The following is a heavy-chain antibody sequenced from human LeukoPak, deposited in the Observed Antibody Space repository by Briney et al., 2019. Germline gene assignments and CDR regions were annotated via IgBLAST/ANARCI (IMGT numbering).Heavy chain of an antibody. D-gene: IGHD2-15*01. CDR2: FDPEDGET. CDR1: GYTLTELS. Sequence: RASVKVSCKVSGYTLTELSMHWVRQAPGKGLEWLGGFDPEDGETIYAQKFQGRVTMTEDTSTDTAYMELSSLRSEDTAVYYCATARCRSGGSCSHWFDPWGPGPLVTVSS. J-gene: IGHJ5*02. CDR3: ATARCRSGGSCSHWFDP. V-gene: IGHV1-24*01.